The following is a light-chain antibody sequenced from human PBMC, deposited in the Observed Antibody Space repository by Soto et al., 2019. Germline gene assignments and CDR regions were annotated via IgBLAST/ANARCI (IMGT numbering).Light chain of an antibody. CDR1: QSVSSN. Sequence: EIVMTQSPATLSVSPGERATLSCRASQSVSSNLAWYQQRPGQAPRLLIYGASNRATGIPARFSGSGSGTDFTLTISSLEPEDFATYYCQQRSRWPPTFGHGTKVDIK. J-gene: IGKJ1*01. CDR3: QQRSRWPPT. CDR2: GAS. V-gene: IGKV3-11*01.